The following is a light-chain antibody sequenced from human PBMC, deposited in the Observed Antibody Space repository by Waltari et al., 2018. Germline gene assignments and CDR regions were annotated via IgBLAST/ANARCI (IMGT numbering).Light chain of an antibody. CDR3: LIWHNSAWM. V-gene: IGLV5-45*02. CDR1: SGINVGTYR. CDR2: YKSDSDK. J-gene: IGLJ3*02. Sequence: QAVVTQPSSFSASPGASASLTCTLRSGINVGTYRIHWYQQKPGSPPQYLLTYKSDSDKQRGSGVPSRFSGSKEASANAGILLISGLQSVDEADYYCLIWHNSAWMFGGGTKLTVL.